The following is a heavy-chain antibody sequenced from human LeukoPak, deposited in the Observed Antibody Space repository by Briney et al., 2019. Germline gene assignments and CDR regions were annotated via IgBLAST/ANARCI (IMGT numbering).Heavy chain of an antibody. CDR2: ISYSGST. D-gene: IGHD2-15*01. Sequence: SETLTLTCTVSGGSISSYYWSWIRQPPGKGLEWIGYISYSGSTNYNPSLKSRVTMSVDTSKNQFSLKLSSVTAADTAVYYCARGRHCSGGGCYSVFDYWGKGTLVTVSS. V-gene: IGHV4-59*08. J-gene: IGHJ4*02. CDR1: GGSISSYY. CDR3: ARGRHCSGGGCYSVFDY.